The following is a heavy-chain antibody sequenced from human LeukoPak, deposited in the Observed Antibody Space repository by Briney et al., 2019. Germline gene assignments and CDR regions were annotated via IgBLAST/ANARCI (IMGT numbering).Heavy chain of an antibody. CDR2: GDYSGGT. Sequence: SETLSLTCTVSGGSISSVKDYWAWIRQPPGKGLEWIASGDYSGGTYYNPSLKSRVTISVDTSKNQFSLKLNSVTAADTAVYYCARRGVAAIFDPWGQGTLVTVSS. CDR3: ARRGVAAIFDP. V-gene: IGHV4-39*07. CDR1: GGSISSVKDY. D-gene: IGHD3-10*01. J-gene: IGHJ5*02.